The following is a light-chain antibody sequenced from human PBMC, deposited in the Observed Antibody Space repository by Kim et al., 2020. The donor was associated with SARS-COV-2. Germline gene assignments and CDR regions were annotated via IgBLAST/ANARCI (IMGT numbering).Light chain of an antibody. J-gene: IGLJ2*01. CDR1: SSDVGRYNY. Sequence: GQSVDISCTGTSSDVGRYNYVSWYQHHPGEAPRLIIYDVSKRPTGVPGRFSGAKSGNTASLTVSGLQAEDEADYYCSSYAGSNDLVFGGGTQLTVL. CDR3: SSYAGSNDLV. CDR2: DVS. V-gene: IGLV2-8*01.